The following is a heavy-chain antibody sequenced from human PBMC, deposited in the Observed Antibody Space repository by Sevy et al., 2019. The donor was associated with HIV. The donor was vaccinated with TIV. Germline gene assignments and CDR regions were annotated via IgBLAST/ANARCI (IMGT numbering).Heavy chain of an antibody. CDR1: GFTFSSYA. CDR3: ARDLRITMIVVVTHGAFDI. CDR2: ISYDGSNK. Sequence: GGSLRLSCAASGFTFSSYAMHWVRQAPGKGLEWVAVISYDGSNKYYADSVKGRFTISRDNSKNTLYLQMNSLRAEDTAVYYCARDLRITMIVVVTHGAFDIWGQGTMVTVSS. V-gene: IGHV3-30*04. D-gene: IGHD3-22*01. J-gene: IGHJ3*02.